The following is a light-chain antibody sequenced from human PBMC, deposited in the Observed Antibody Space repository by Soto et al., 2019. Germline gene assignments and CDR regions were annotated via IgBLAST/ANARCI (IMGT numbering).Light chain of an antibody. CDR3: QQSYSTPSIT. V-gene: IGKV1-39*01. CDR2: AAS. CDR1: QSISNY. J-gene: IGKJ5*01. Sequence: DIQMTQSPSSLSASVGDRVTITCRASQSISNYLNWYQQKPGKAPKLLIYAASSLQSGVPSRFRGSGSGTEFTLTISSLQSEDFGTYYCQQSYSTPSITFGQGTRLEIK.